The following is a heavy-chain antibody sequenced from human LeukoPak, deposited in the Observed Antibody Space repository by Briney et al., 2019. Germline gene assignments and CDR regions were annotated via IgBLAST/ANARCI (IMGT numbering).Heavy chain of an antibody. CDR1: GFTFSSYA. Sequence: GGSLRLSCAASGFTFSSYAMNWVRQAPGKGLEWVSAISGSGGSTYYADSVKGRFTISRDNSKNTLYLQMNSLRAEDTAVYYCARVHPYDSSGYYSYYFDYWGQGTLVTVSS. CDR3: ARVHPYDSSGYYSYYFDY. CDR2: ISGSGGST. V-gene: IGHV3-23*01. D-gene: IGHD3-22*01. J-gene: IGHJ4*02.